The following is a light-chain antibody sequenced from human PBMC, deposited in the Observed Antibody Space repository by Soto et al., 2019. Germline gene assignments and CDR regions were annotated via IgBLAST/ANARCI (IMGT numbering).Light chain of an antibody. V-gene: IGLV1-44*01. J-gene: IGLJ1*01. CDR1: SSNIGDNP. CDR2: IND. CDR3: SSYSRSINYV. Sequence: QSVLTQPPSASGTPGQRITISCSGSSSNIGDNPVNWYQQLPGAAPKLLIYINDQRPSGIPDRFSGSKSGNTASLTVSGLQPEDEAEYFCSSYSRSINYVFGTGTKVTVL.